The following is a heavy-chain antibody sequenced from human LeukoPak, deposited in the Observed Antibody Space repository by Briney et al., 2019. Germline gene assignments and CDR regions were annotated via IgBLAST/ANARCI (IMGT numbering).Heavy chain of an antibody. CDR1: GFTFSSYG. V-gene: IGHV3-30*18. Sequence: PGRSLRLSCAASGFTFSSYGMHWVRQAPGKGLEWVAVISYDGSNKYYADSVKGRFTISRDNSKNTLYLQMNSLRAEDTAVYYCAKVFAPIAAAAELDYWGQGTLVTVSS. J-gene: IGHJ4*02. CDR3: AKVFAPIAAAAELDY. D-gene: IGHD6-13*01. CDR2: ISYDGSNK.